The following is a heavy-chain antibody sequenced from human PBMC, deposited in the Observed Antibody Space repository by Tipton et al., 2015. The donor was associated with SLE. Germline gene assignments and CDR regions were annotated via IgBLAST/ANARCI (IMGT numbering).Heavy chain of an antibody. CDR2: IYHSGST. V-gene: IGHV4-34*01. Sequence: LRLSCAASGFTFSSYWMSWVRQAPGKGLEWIGSIYHSGSTYYNPSLKSRVTISVDTSKNQFSLKLSSVTAADTAVYYCARGDAPLVTHRDYFDYWGQGTLVTVSS. J-gene: IGHJ4*02. D-gene: IGHD2-21*02. CDR1: GFTFSSYW. CDR3: ARGDAPLVTHRDYFDY.